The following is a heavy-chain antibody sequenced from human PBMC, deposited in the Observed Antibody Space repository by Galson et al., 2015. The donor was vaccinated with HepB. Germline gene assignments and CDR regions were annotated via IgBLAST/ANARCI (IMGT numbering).Heavy chain of an antibody. V-gene: IGHV1-18*01. CDR1: GYTFTSYG. CDR2: ISAYNGNT. D-gene: IGHD6-19*01. CDR3: ARVVAVAGTSDIHYYYYMDV. J-gene: IGHJ6*03. Sequence: SVKVSCKASGYTFTSYGISWVRQAPGQGLEWMGWISAYNGNTNYAQKLQGRVTMTTDTSTSTAYMELRSLRSDDTAVYYCARVVAVAGTSDIHYYYYMDVWGKGTTVTVSS.